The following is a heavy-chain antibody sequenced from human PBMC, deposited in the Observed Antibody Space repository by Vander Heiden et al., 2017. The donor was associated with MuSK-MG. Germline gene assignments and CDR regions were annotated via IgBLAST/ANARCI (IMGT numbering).Heavy chain of an antibody. J-gene: IGHJ5*02. CDR3: ASRVVVVAATTYNWFDP. D-gene: IGHD2-15*01. CDR2: INHSGST. CDR1: GGSFSGYY. Sequence: QVQLQQWGAGLLKPSETLSLTCAVYGGSFSGYYWSWIRQPPGKGLEWIGEINHSGSTNYNPSLKSRVTISVDTSKNQFSLKLSSVTAADTAVYYCASRVVVVAATTYNWFDPWGQGTLVTVSS. V-gene: IGHV4-34*01.